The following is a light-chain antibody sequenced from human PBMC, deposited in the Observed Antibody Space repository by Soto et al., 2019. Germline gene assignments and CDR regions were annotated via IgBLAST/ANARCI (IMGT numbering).Light chain of an antibody. CDR1: SGHSSYA. CDR2: LNSDGSH. CDR3: QTWDTGIRVV. Sequence: QSVLTQSPSASASLGASVKLTCTLNSGHSSYAIAWHQQQPEKGPRYLMKLNSDGSHSKGDGIPDRFSGSSSGAERYLPISRLQSEDEADYYCQTWDTGIRVVFGGGTKLTVL. J-gene: IGLJ2*01. V-gene: IGLV4-69*01.